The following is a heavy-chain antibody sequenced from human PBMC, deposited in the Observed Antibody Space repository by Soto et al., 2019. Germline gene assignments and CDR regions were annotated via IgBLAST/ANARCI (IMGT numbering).Heavy chain of an antibody. CDR2: INPSGGST. J-gene: IGHJ4*02. D-gene: IGHD6-19*01. V-gene: IGHV1-46*01. CDR1: GYTFTSYY. Sequence: ASVKVSCKASGYTFTSYYMHWVRQAPGQGLEWMGIINPSGGSTSYAQKFQGRVTMTRDTSTSTVYMELSRLRSEDTAVYYCARSSSSGWYDYWGQGTLVTVSS. CDR3: ARSSSSGWYDY.